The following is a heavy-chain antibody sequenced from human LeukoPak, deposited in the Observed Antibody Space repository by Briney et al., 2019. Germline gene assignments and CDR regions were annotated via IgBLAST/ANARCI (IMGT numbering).Heavy chain of an antibody. CDR2: INPNSGGT. J-gene: IGHJ3*02. D-gene: IGHD3-10*01. V-gene: IGHV1-2*02. Sequence: ASVKVSCKASGYTFTGYYMHWVRQAPGQGLEWMGWINPNSGGTNYAQKFQGRVTMTRDTSISTAYMELSSLRSEDTAVYYCASDYGSGSYAFDIWGQGTMVTVSS. CDR1: GYTFTGYY. CDR3: ASDYGSGSYAFDI.